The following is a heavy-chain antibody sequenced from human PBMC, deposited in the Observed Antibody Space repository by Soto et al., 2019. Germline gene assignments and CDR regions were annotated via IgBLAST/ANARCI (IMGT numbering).Heavy chain of an antibody. J-gene: IGHJ4*01. V-gene: IGHV1-24*01. D-gene: IGHD3-10*01. CDR3: ATGGSFPIKSFDS. CDR1: GYSVTELS. Sequence: ASVKVSCKVSGYSVTELSIHWVRHAPGKGLEWMGGLDPEDGEIMYAQKLQGRVTMTEDISSDIAYMNLSGLRSEDTAVYFCATGGSFPIKSFDSWRHAIPVTVPS. CDR2: LDPEDGEI.